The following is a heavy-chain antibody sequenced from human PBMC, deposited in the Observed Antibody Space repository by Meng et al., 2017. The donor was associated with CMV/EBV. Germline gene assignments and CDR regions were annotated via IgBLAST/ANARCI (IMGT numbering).Heavy chain of an antibody. Sequence: GSLRLSCTVSGGSVSSGSYYWSWIRQPPGKGLEWIGYIYYSGSTNYNPSLKSRVTISVDTSKNQFSLKLSSVTAADTAVYYCARGFVRQKVVPAARSNYYYYGMDVWGQGTTVTVSS. V-gene: IGHV4-61*01. CDR3: ARGFVRQKVVPAARSNYYYYGMDV. J-gene: IGHJ6*02. CDR2: IYYSGST. D-gene: IGHD2-2*01. CDR1: GGSVSSGSYY.